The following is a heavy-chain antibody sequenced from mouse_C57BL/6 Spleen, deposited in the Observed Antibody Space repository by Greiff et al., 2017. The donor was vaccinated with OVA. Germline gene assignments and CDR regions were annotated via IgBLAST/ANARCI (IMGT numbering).Heavy chain of an antibody. CDR3: ASGGSPYYFDY. Sequence: QVQLQQPGAELVKPGASVKLSCKASGYTFTSSWMHWVKQRPGQGLEWIGLIHPNSGSTNYNEKFKSKATLTVDKSSSTAYMQLSSLTSEDSAVYYCASGGSPYYFDYWGQGTTLTVSS. D-gene: IGHD1-1*01. CDR1: GYTFTSSW. J-gene: IGHJ2*01. V-gene: IGHV1-64*01. CDR2: IHPNSGST.